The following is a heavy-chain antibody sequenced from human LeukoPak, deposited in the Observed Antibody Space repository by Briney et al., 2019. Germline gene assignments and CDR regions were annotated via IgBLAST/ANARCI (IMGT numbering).Heavy chain of an antibody. CDR1: GFTFSSYG. Sequence: PGRSLRLSCAASGFTFSSYGMHWVRQAPGKGLEWVAVKGRFTISRDNSKNTLYLQMNSLRAEDTAVYYCVRDDDRPDNGLDYWGQGTLVTVSS. CDR3: VRDDDRPDNGLDY. V-gene: IGHV3-33*08. D-gene: IGHD3-22*01. J-gene: IGHJ4*02.